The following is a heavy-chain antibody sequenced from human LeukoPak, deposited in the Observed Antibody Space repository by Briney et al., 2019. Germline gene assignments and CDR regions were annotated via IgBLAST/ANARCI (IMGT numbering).Heavy chain of an antibody. J-gene: IGHJ4*02. Sequence: GRSLRLSCAASGFTFSSYAMHWVRQAPDKGLQWVAFIQNDGNNKNYADSVKGRFTVSRDNSMNTLYLEMNSLRPDDTAVYYCASGKDGQWGQGTLVTASS. CDR2: IQNDGNNK. CDR3: ASGKDGQ. D-gene: IGHD4-17*01. CDR1: GFTFSSYA. V-gene: IGHV3-30*01.